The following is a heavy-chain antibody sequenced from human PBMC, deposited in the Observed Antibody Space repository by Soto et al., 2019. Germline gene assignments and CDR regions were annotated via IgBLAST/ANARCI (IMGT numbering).Heavy chain of an antibody. CDR2: IYYSGST. J-gene: IGHJ6*04. V-gene: IGHV4-31*03. CDR1: GGCISSGGDY. CDR3: AREKVPAAIPLDV. Sequence: PSETLSLTCTVSGGCISSGGDYWSWIRQHPGKGLEWIGYIYYSGSTYYNPSLKSRVTISVDTSKNQFSLKLSSVTAADTAVYYCAREKVPAAIPLDVWGKGTTVTVSS. D-gene: IGHD2-2*01.